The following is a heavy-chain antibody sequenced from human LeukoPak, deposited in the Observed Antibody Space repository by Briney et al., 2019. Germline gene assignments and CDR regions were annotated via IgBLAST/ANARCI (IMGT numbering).Heavy chain of an antibody. CDR2: ISSSGSTI. CDR1: GFTFSSYE. V-gene: IGHV3-48*03. Sequence: HPGGSLRLSCAASGFTFSSYEMNWVRQAPGKGLEWVSYISSSGSTIYYADSVKGRFTISRDNAKNSLYLQMNSLRADDTAVYYCASLLGYCSGGSCIDFDYWGQGTLVTVSS. J-gene: IGHJ4*02. CDR3: ASLLGYCSGGSCIDFDY. D-gene: IGHD2-15*01.